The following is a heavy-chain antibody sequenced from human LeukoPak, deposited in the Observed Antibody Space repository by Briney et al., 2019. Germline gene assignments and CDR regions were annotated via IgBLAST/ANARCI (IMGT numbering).Heavy chain of an antibody. V-gene: IGHV4-30-2*01. CDR1: GGSISSVVYS. CDR2: IYHSGST. Sequence: PSQTQSLTWALSGGSISSVVYSWSWFRQPPEEGLEWIGYIYHSGSTYYNPSLKSRVTISVDRSKNQFSLKLSSVTAADTAVYYCARVRPPPTTLPRYPWFDPWGQGTLVTVPS. D-gene: IGHD4-17*01. CDR3: ARVRPPPTTLPRYPWFDP. J-gene: IGHJ5*02.